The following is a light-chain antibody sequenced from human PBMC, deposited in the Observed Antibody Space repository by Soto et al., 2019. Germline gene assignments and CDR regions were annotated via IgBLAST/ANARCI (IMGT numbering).Light chain of an antibody. Sequence: DIQMTQSPSTLSASVGDRVTIACRASQSISEFLAWYQRKPGKAPELLIYDASNLETGVPSRFSGSGSGTDCTLTITSLQPDDFACYYCQQSSGYPLTFGGGTRVEIK. J-gene: IGKJ4*01. CDR3: QQSSGYPLT. CDR1: QSISEF. V-gene: IGKV1-5*01. CDR2: DAS.